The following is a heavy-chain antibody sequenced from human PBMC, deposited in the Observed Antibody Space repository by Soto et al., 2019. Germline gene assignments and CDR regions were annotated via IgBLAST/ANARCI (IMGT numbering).Heavy chain of an antibody. CDR3: ARGPSGDKVHY. Sequence: SETLSLTCTVSGGSITSDYSCWSWIRQPPGEGLEWIGHIFDGGTTYTNPSLRSQVAISLDTSKNRFSLTLSSVTAADTAVYYCARGPSGDKVHYWGQGALVTVSS. J-gene: IGHJ4*02. D-gene: IGHD7-27*01. CDR1: GGSITSDYSC. V-gene: IGHV4-30-4*01. CDR2: IFDGGTT.